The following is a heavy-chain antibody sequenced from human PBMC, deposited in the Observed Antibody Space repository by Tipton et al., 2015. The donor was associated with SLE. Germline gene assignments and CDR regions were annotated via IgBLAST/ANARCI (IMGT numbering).Heavy chain of an antibody. D-gene: IGHD2-15*01. CDR1: GGSISSYY. J-gene: IGHJ6*02. V-gene: IGHV4-59*12. CDR3: ARVLLGGFYYGMDV. CDR2: IYHNGST. Sequence: TLSLTCTVSGGSISSYYWSWIRQPPGKGLEWVGYIYHNGSTYYNPSLESRVTISVDRSKNQFSLNLTSVTAADTAVYYCARVLLGGFYYGMDVWGQGTTVTVSS.